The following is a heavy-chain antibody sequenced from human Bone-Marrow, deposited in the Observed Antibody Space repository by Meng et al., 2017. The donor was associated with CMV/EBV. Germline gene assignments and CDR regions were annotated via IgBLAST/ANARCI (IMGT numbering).Heavy chain of an antibody. Sequence: SETLSLTCTVAGGSISSSSYYWGWIRQPPGKGLEWIGSIYYSGSTYYNPSLKSRVTISVDTSKNQFSLKLSSVTAADTAVYYCASGTGTKPWGAYWGKGPLVTVSS. CDR2: IYYSGST. D-gene: IGHD1-1*01. V-gene: IGHV4-39*07. CDR3: ASGTGTKPWGAY. J-gene: IGHJ4*02. CDR1: GGSISSSSYY.